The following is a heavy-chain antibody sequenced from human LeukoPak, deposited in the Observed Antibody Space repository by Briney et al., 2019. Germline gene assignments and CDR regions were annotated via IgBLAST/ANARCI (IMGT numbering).Heavy chain of an antibody. V-gene: IGHV3-20*04. D-gene: IGHD3-10*01. CDR2: INWNGESK. J-gene: IGHJ4*02. CDR1: GFTFKDYG. Sequence: GGSLRLSCAASGFTFKDYGMSWVRQAPGKGLEWVSSINWNGESKAYADSVKGRFTISRDNAKNSLFLQMNSLRAEDTAVYYCVRHGTASDYWGQGTLVTVSS. CDR3: VRHGTASDY.